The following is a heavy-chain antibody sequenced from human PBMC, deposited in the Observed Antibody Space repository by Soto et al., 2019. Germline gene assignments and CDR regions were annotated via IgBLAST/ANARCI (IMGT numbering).Heavy chain of an antibody. CDR2: ISAYNDNT. Sequence: QVQLVQSGAEVKKPGASVKVSCKASGYTFTSYGVSWVRQAPGQGLEWMGWISAYNDNTNSAQRFQGRVTMTTDTSTSTAYMELRSLRSDDTAVYYCARSSGGLGWFDPWGQGTLVTVSS. D-gene: IGHD2-21*01. V-gene: IGHV1-18*01. J-gene: IGHJ5*02. CDR1: GYTFTSYG. CDR3: ARSSGGLGWFDP.